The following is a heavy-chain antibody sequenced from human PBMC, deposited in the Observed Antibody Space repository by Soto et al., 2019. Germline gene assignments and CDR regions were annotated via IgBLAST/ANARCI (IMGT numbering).Heavy chain of an antibody. CDR2: ISSSSSYI. Sequence: GGSLRLSCAASGFTFSSYSMNWVRQAPGKGLEWVSSISSSSSYIYYPASVKGRFTSSRDNAKNSLYLQMNSLRAEDTAVYYCARGAPYCSSTSCDHYWGQGTLVTVSS. CDR1: GFTFSSYS. V-gene: IGHV3-21*01. D-gene: IGHD2-2*01. CDR3: ARGAPYCSSTSCDHY. J-gene: IGHJ4*02.